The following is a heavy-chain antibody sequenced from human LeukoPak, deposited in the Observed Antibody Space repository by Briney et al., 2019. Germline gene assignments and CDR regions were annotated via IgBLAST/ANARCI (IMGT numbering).Heavy chain of an antibody. CDR3: ARDGDYYDSSGKLYYYYYMDV. D-gene: IGHD3-22*01. V-gene: IGHV1-69*05. CDR1: GGTFSSYA. CDR2: IIPIFGTA. J-gene: IGHJ6*03. Sequence: GSSVKVSCKASGGTFSSYAISWVRQAPGQGLEWMGGIIPIFGTANYAQKFQGRVTMTRDTFTSTVYMELSSLRSEDTAVYYCARDGDYYDSSGKLYYYYYMDVWGKGTTVTISS.